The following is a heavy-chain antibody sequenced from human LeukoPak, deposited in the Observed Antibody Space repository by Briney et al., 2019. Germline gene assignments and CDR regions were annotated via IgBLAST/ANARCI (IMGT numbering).Heavy chain of an antibody. CDR2: INPNSGGT. CDR3: ARGQMITFGGDRRGNWFDP. Sequence: ASVKVSCKASGYTFTGYYMHWVRQAPGQGLEWMGWINPNSGGTNYAQKFQGRVTMTRDTSISTAYMELSRLRSDDTAVYYCARGQMITFGGDRRGNWFDPWGQGTLVTVSS. CDR1: GYTFTGYY. D-gene: IGHD3-16*01. V-gene: IGHV1-2*02. J-gene: IGHJ5*02.